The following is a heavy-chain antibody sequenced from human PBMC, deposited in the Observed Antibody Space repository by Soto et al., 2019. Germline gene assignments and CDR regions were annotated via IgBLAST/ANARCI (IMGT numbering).Heavy chain of an antibody. Sequence: GASVKVSCKASGDTFGRFTINWVRQAPGQGLEWMGGIKPISDITNYAQRFQGRVTFTADASTSTVSLELSSLRSEDTAMYYCARDPSTINKLIGVWFDPWGQGTLVTVSS. D-gene: IGHD4-4*01. CDR2: IKPISDIT. CDR3: ARDPSTINKLIGVWFDP. CDR1: GDTFGRFT. J-gene: IGHJ5*02. V-gene: IGHV1-69*13.